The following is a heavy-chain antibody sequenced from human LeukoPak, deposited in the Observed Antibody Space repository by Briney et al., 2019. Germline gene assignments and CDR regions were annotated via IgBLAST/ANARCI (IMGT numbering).Heavy chain of an antibody. Sequence: ASGTLSLTCAVSGGSISSSNWWSCVRPPPGKGLEGIGEFYHSGSTNYNPSLKSRVTISVDKSKNQFSLKLSSVTAADTAVYYCARAYGSEEDYCYGMDVWGKGTTVTVSS. CDR1: GGSISSSNW. CDR2: FYHSGST. D-gene: IGHD3-10*01. CDR3: ARAYGSEEDYCYGMDV. J-gene: IGHJ6*04. V-gene: IGHV4-4*02.